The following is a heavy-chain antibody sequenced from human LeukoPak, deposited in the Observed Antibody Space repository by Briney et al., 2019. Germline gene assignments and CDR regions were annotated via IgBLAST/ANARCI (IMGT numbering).Heavy chain of an antibody. J-gene: IGHJ6*02. CDR2: ISAYNGNT. CDR3: ARGVVVTGYYYYYGMDV. D-gene: IGHD2-21*02. CDR1: GYTFTSYG. Sequence: ASVKVSCKASGYTFTSYGISWVRQAPGQGLEWMGWISAYNGNTNYAQKLQGRVTMTTDTSTSTAYMELSSLRSEDTAVYYCARGVVVTGYYYYYGMDVWGQGTTVTVSS. V-gene: IGHV1-18*01.